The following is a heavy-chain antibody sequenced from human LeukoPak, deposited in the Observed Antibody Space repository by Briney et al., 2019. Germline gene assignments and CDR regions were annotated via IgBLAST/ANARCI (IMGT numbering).Heavy chain of an antibody. V-gene: IGHV4-59*01. D-gene: IGHD2-2*01. CDR2: IYYSGST. J-gene: IGHJ5*02. Sequence: SETLSLTCSVSGGSISNYYWSWIRQPPGKGLEWIGYIYYSGSTNYNPSLKSRVTISIDTSKNQFSLKLSSVTAADTAVYYCARVYCSSTSCSPGWFDPWGQETLVTVSS. CDR1: GGSISNYY. CDR3: ARVYCSSTSCSPGWFDP.